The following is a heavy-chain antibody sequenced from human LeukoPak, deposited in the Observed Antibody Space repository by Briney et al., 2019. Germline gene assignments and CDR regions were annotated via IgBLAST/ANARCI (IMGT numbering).Heavy chain of an antibody. CDR3: ARDPEGVGNG. CDR1: GFTFISYT. CDR2: ISSSGNYI. D-gene: IGHD4-23*01. J-gene: IGHJ4*02. Sequence: PGGSLRLSCAASGFTFISYTMNWVRQAPGKGLEWVSSISSSGNYIFYSDSVRGRFTISRDNAKNSPYLQMNSLISEDTALYYCARDPEGVGNGWGQGTLVTVSS. V-gene: IGHV3-21*01.